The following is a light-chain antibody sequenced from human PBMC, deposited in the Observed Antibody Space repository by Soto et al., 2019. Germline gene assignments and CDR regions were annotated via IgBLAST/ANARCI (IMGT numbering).Light chain of an antibody. CDR2: AAS. J-gene: IGKJ5*01. Sequence: EIELTQSPCTLSLSPGDRATLSCRASQSLSSTYLAWYQQQAGQAHRLLIYAASYRATGIPARFSGSGSGTDFTLTISSLEPEDFAVYYCQQRSNWPPATFGQGTRLEIK. CDR1: QSLSSTY. V-gene: IGKV3-11*01. CDR3: QQRSNWPPAT.